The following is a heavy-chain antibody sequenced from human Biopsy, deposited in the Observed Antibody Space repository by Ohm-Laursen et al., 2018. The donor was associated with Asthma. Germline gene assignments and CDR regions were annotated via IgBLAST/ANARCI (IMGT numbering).Heavy chain of an antibody. CDR2: GGSYYDGGLK. Sequence: SLRLSCTVSGFTFRSYAMHWVRQAPGKGLEWVAVGGSYYDGGLKYYADSVKGRFTISRDKSENALYLQMNSLTAEDTAVYHCAKDERSYYGSDSKYMQPVPLGDWGQGTLVIVSA. CDR3: AKDERSYYGSDSKYMQPVPLGD. D-gene: IGHD2-21*01. CDR1: GFTFRSYA. V-gene: IGHV3-30-3*01. J-gene: IGHJ4*02.